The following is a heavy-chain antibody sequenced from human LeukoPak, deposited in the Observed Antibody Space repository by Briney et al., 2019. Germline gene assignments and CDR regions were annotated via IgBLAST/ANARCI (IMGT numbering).Heavy chain of an antibody. V-gene: IGHV3-21*01. D-gene: IGHD1-26*01. Sequence: AGGSLRLSCTASGFTFNSYNMNWVRQAPGKGLEWVSSITSSSSYKYYADSVRGRFTISRDNAKNSLYLQMNSLRPEDTSVYYCARDPYSGNYGAYYYYYMDVWGKGTTVTISS. CDR2: ITSSSSYK. CDR3: ARDPYSGNYGAYYYYYMDV. J-gene: IGHJ6*03. CDR1: GFTFNSYN.